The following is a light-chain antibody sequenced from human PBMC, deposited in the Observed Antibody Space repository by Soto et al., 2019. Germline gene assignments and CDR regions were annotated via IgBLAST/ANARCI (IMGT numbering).Light chain of an antibody. V-gene: IGLV2-23*02. CDR2: EAT. Sequence: QSVLTQPASVSGSPGQSISISCTGTTSTVATYDLVSWYQQHPGKAPRLLIYEATKRHSGTSNRFSGSKSGNTASLTISGLQSHDEADYYCSSFARSVAVHVMFGGGTKLPVL. CDR1: TSTVATYDL. CDR3: SSFARSVAVHVM. J-gene: IGLJ3*02.